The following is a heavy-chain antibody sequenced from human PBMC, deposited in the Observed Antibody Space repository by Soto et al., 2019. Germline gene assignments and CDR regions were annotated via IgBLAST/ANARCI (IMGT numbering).Heavy chain of an antibody. CDR1: GGSISSYY. D-gene: IGHD4-17*01. Sequence: SETLSLTCTVSGGSISSYYWSWIRQPPGKVLEWFGYMFYTGITSYHPSLKSRLTTSVDTSKNQFSLRLSSVTAADTAVYYCARVKDDYGNPGGVFDIWGPGTMVTVS. CDR3: ARVKDDYGNPGGVFDI. J-gene: IGHJ3*02. CDR2: MFYTGIT. V-gene: IGHV4-59*01.